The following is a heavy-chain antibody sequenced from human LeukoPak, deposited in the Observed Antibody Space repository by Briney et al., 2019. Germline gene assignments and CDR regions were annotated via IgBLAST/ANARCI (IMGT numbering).Heavy chain of an antibody. CDR1: GFTFSSYA. J-gene: IGHJ4*02. CDR2: ISGSGGST. V-gene: IGHV3-23*01. Sequence: GGSLRLSCAASGFTFSSYAMSWVRQAPGKGMEWVSAISGSGGSTYYADSVKGRFTISRDNSKNTLYLQMNSLRAEDTAVYYCAKVVYGSTAGFTFDYWGQGTLVTVSS. CDR3: AKVVYGSTAGFTFDY. D-gene: IGHD2-15*01.